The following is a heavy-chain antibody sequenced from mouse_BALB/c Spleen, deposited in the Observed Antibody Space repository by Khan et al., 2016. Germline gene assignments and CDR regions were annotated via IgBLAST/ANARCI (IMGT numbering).Heavy chain of an antibody. Sequence: QVQLKESGPGLVAPSQSLSITCTVSGFSLTSYGVHWVRQPPGKGLEWLGVIWAGGSTNYNSALMSRLSISTDNSKSQVSLKMNSLQTDDTAMYYCARDGGAMDYWGQGTSVTVSS. CDR1: GFSLTSYG. V-gene: IGHV2-9*02. CDR2: IWAGGST. CDR3: ARDGGAMDY. J-gene: IGHJ4*01.